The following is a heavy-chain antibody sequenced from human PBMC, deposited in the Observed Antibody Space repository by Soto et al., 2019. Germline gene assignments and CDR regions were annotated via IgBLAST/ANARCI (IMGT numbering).Heavy chain of an antibody. CDR1: GGSIRNGGYY. Sequence: PSETLSLTCTVSGGSIRNGGYYWTWIRQHPGKGLEWIGYIYYSGSTYYNPSLKSRVTISIDTSKNQFSLKLSSVTAADTAVYYCARENYDSIGWLDHWGQGTLVTVS. CDR3: ARENYDSIGWLDH. CDR2: IYYSGST. J-gene: IGHJ4*02. V-gene: IGHV4-31*03. D-gene: IGHD3-22*01.